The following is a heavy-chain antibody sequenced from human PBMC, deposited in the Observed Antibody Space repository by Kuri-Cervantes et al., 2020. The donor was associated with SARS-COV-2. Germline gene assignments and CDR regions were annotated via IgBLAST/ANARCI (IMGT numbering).Heavy chain of an antibody. D-gene: IGHD3-22*01. J-gene: IGHJ6*03. Sequence: GESLKISCVVSGLTFSDAWMSWVRQTPGKGLEWVSYISSSSSTIYYADSVKGRFTISRDNAKNSLYLQMNGLRAGDTAVYYCARVADGDSSGYYYYYYYMDVWGKGTTVTVSS. CDR1: GLTFSDAW. V-gene: IGHV3-48*01. CDR3: ARVADGDSSGYYYYYYYMDV. CDR2: ISSSSSTI.